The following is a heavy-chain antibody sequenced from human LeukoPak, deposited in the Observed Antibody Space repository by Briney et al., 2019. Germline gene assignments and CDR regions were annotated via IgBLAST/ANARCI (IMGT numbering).Heavy chain of an antibody. J-gene: IGHJ4*02. V-gene: IGHV3-48*02. CDR2: ISSGGSTT. Sequence: PGGSLRLSCATSEFTFGDFHMNWLRQAPGKGLEHVSYISSGGSTTYYADSVVGRFSISRDDAKNFLYLQMDSLRDGGTAVYYCARDPHAGIFDSWGQGTLVTVSS. CDR3: ARDPHAGIFDS. CDR1: EFTFGDFH.